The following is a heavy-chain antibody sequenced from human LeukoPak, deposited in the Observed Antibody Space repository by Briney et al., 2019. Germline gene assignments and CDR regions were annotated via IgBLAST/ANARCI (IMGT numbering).Heavy chain of an antibody. CDR2: ISSSSSYI. CDR1: GFTFSSYS. J-gene: IGHJ6*03. CDR3: ARDKGSGNYYYYYYMDV. Sequence: GGSLRLSCAASGFTFSSYSMNWFRQAPGKGLEWVPSISSSSSYIYYADSVKGRFIISRDNSKNSLYLQMDSLRAEDTALYYCARDKGSGNYYYYYYMDVWGKGTTVTVSS. D-gene: IGHD3-10*01. V-gene: IGHV3-21*04.